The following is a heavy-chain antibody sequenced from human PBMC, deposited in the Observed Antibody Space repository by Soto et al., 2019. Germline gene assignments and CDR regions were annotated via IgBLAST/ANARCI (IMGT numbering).Heavy chain of an antibody. V-gene: IGHV1-46*01. CDR1: GYTFTSYY. J-gene: IGHJ6*02. D-gene: IGHD6-13*01. Sequence: QVQLEQSGAEVKKPGASVKVSCKASGYTFTSYYIHWVRQAPGQGLEWMGIINPSGGSTGYAQKFQGRLIMTRDTSTSTVYMEMSSLRSEDTAVYYCARDRGRAAAGEYHYYGMDVWGQGTTVTVSS. CDR3: ARDRGRAAAGEYHYYGMDV. CDR2: INPSGGST.